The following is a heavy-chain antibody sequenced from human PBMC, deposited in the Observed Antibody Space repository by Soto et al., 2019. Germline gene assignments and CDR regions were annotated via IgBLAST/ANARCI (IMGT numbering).Heavy chain of an antibody. Sequence: RLCCEASEFDCSSYAMHWVRQSPCKVLEWVGVISYDGTYIYYADSVKGRFTISRDNSKNTLYVQVNSLRPEDTAGYYCAKGILSATIGPYAMDVWGQATTVTVSS. CDR3: AKGILSATIGPYAMDV. D-gene: IGHD3-16*01. CDR2: ISYDGTYI. CDR1: EFDCSSYA. J-gene: IGHJ6*02. V-gene: IGHV3-30*18.